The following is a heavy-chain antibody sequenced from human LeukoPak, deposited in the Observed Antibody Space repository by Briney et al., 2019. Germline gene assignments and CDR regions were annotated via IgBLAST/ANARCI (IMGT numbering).Heavy chain of an antibody. CDR3: ARESSNYEYFQH. V-gene: IGHV4-39*07. D-gene: IGHD4-11*01. CDR1: GGSISSSSYY. J-gene: IGHJ1*01. CDR2: IYYSGST. Sequence: SETLSLTCTVSGGSISSSSYYWGWIRQPPGKGLEWIGSIYYSGSTYYNPSLKSRVTISVDTSKNQFSLKLSSVTAADTAVYYCARESSNYEYFQHWGQGTLVTVSS.